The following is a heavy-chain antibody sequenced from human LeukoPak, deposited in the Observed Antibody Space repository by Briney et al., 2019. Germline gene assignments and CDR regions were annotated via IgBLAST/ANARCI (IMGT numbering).Heavy chain of an antibody. J-gene: IGHJ6*02. CDR3: ARTPQDYDILIAHV. CDR2: IYGGGTT. V-gene: IGHV3-66*01. Sequence: GGSLRLSCAASGFTVSSDYMSWVRQAPGKGLEWVSVIYGGGTTYYADSVRGRFTISRDNYKNTLYLQMNSLRAEDTAVYYCARTPQDYDILIAHVWGQGTTVTVSS. D-gene: IGHD3-9*01. CDR1: GFTVSSDY.